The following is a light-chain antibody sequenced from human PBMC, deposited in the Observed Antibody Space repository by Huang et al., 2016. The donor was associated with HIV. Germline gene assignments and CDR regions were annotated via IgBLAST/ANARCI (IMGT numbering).Light chain of an antibody. J-gene: IGKJ2*01. Sequence: DIVMTQSPDSLAVSLGERATINCKSSQSVVDKSNNKNCLAGLQQKPGQPPKLLMYGASSRESGVPDRFSGSGSGTDFTLTISSLQAEDVAVYYCHQYYNTPYTFGQGTKLEIK. CDR3: HQYYNTPYT. CDR1: QSVVDKSNNKNC. V-gene: IGKV4-1*01. CDR2: GAS.